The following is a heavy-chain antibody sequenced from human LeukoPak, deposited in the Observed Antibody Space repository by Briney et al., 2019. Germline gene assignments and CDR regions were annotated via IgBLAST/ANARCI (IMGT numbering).Heavy chain of an antibody. D-gene: IGHD5-18*01. CDR2: INSDGSST. J-gene: IGHJ4*02. Sequence: GGSLRLSCAASGFTFSSYWMHWVRQAPGKGLVWVSRINSDGSSTIYADSVKGRFTISRDNSKNTLYLQMNSLRADDTAVYYCAKERRVQVWPHWYHDFWGQGTLVTVSS. CDR3: AKERRVQVWPHWYHDF. CDR1: GFTFSSYW. V-gene: IGHV3-74*01.